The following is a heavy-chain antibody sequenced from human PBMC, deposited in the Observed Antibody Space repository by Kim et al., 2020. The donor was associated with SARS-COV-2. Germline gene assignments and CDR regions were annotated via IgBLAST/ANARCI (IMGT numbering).Heavy chain of an antibody. D-gene: IGHD4-17*01. CDR1: GGSFSGYY. J-gene: IGHJ6*02. V-gene: IGHV4-34*01. CDR3: ARGETVTKFYYYFGMAV. CDR2: ISHSGST. Sequence: SETLSLTCAVYGGSFSGYYWNWIRQPPGKGLEWIGEISHSGSTNYNPSLKSRVTISVDTSKNQFSLKLSSVTAADTAVYYCARGETVTKFYYYFGMAVWGQGTAVTVSS.